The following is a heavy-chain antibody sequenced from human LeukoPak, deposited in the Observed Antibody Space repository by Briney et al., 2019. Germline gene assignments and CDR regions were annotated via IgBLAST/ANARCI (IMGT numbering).Heavy chain of an antibody. CDR2: IYYSGST. V-gene: IGHV4-59*12. CDR1: GGSISSYY. CDR3: AREMYYDSRILEY. J-gene: IGHJ4*02. D-gene: IGHD3-22*01. Sequence: PSETLSLTCTVSGGSISSYYWSWIRQPPGKGLEWIGSIYYSGSTYYKTSLKSRVTISVDTSKNQFSLKLSSVTAADTAMYYCAREMYYDSRILEYWGQGTLDTVSS.